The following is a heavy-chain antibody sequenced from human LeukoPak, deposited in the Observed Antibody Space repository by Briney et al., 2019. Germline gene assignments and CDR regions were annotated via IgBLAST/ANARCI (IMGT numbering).Heavy chain of an antibody. J-gene: IGHJ6*02. V-gene: IGHV3-74*01. D-gene: IGHD1-26*01. CDR3: AKGRLLGAPWGMDV. Sequence: PGGSLRLSCAASGFTFSDYWIHWVRQAPGKGLVWVSRINADGSITNYADSVKGRFSISRDNAKNTLYLQMSSLRAEDTAVYYCAKGRLLGAPWGMDVWGQGTTVTVSS. CDR2: INADGSIT. CDR1: GFTFSDYW.